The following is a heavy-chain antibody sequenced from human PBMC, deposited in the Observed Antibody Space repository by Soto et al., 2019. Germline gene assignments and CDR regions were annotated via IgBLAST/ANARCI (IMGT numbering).Heavy chain of an antibody. J-gene: IGHJ4*02. V-gene: IGHV3-23*01. CDR1: GFTFSSYA. CDR2: ISGSGGST. Sequence: GGSLRLSCAASGFTFSSYAMSWVRQAPGKGLEWVSAISGSGGSTYYADSVKGRFTISRDNSKNTLYLQMNSLRAEDTAVYYCAKAHMVRGVIIKWGDYWGQGTLVTVSS. CDR3: AKAHMVRGVIIKWGDY. D-gene: IGHD3-10*01.